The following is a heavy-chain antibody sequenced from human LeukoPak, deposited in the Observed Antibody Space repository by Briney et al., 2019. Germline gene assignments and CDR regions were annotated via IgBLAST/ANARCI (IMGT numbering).Heavy chain of an antibody. J-gene: IGHJ4*02. V-gene: IGHV4-61*02. CDR3: ARGAIARKLAYSRD. D-gene: IGHD6-13*01. CDR1: GGSISSGSYY. CDR2: IYTSGST. Sequence: PSQTLSLTCTVSGGSISSGSYYWSWIRQPAGKGLEWIGRIYTSGSTNYNPSHKSRVTISVDTSKNQFYLKLSSVTAADTAVYYCARGAIARKLAYSRDWGQGTLVTVSS.